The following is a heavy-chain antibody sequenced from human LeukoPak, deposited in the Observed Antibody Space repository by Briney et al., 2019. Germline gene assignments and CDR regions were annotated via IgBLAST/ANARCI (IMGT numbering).Heavy chain of an antibody. CDR1: GFTFSSYG. Sequence: GGSLRLSCAASGFTFSSYGMHWVRQAPGKGLEWVAVISYDGSDKYYADSVKGRFIISRDNSKNTLYLQMNSLRAEDTAVYYCAKTLRVGYYYYYMDVWGKGTTVTVSS. CDR2: ISYDGSDK. CDR3: AKTLRVGYYYYYMDV. J-gene: IGHJ6*03. V-gene: IGHV3-30*18. D-gene: IGHD1-26*01.